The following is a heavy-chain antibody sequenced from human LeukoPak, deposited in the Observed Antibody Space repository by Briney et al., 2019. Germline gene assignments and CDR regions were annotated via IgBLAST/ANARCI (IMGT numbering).Heavy chain of an antibody. CDR3: ARDVGFVVVVTTYYMDV. J-gene: IGHJ6*03. CDR1: GYTFTGYY. Sequence: GASVQVSCKASGYTFTGYYMHWVRQAPGQGLEGMGWINPNSGGTNYAQKFQGRVTMTRDTSISTAYMELSRLRSDDAAVYYCARDVGFVVVVTTYYMDVWGKGTTVTVSS. D-gene: IGHD2-15*01. V-gene: IGHV1-2*02. CDR2: INPNSGGT.